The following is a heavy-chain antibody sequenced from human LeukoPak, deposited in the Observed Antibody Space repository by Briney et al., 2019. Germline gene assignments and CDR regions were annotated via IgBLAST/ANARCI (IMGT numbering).Heavy chain of an antibody. V-gene: IGHV6-1*01. CDR2: TYYRSKWYN. D-gene: IGHD2-2*01. CDR1: GDSVSSNSAA. Sequence: SQTLSLACAISGDSVSSNSAAWNWIRQSPSRGLEWLGRTYYRSKWYNDYAVSVRGRITVNPDTSKNQFSLHLNSVTPEDTAVYYCARRLTQYDCFDPWGQGILVTVSS. CDR3: ARRLTQYDCFDP. J-gene: IGHJ5*02.